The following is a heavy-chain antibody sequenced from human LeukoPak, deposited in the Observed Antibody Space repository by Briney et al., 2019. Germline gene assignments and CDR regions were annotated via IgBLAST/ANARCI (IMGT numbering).Heavy chain of an antibody. Sequence: PSETLSLTCTVSGGSISSGDSYWSWIRQPPGKGLEWIGYIYYSGSTYYNPSLKSRVTISVDTSKNQFSLKLSSVTAADTAVYYCARGLNNYGDYGMDVWGQGTTVTVSS. J-gene: IGHJ6*02. V-gene: IGHV4-30-4*01. D-gene: IGHD4-17*01. CDR2: IYYSGST. CDR1: GGSISSGDSY. CDR3: ARGLNNYGDYGMDV.